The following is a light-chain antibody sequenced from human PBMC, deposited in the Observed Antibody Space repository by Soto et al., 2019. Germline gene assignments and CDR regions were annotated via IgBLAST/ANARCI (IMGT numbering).Light chain of an antibody. CDR2: LNSVGSH. J-gene: IGLJ2*01. V-gene: IGLV4-69*01. CDR1: SGHSSYA. CDR3: QTWGTGIQV. Sequence: QPVLTQSPSASASLGASVKLTCTLSSGHSSYAIAWHQQQPEKGPRYLMKLNSVGSHSKGDGIPDRFSGSRSGAERYLTISSLQSEDEADYYCQTWGTGIQVFGGGTKLTVL.